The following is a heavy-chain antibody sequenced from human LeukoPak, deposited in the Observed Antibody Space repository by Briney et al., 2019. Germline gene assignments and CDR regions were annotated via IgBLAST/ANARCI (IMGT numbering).Heavy chain of an antibody. CDR2: INWNGGST. D-gene: IGHD6-19*01. Sequence: GGSLRLSCAASGFTFDDYGMSWVRQAPGKGLEWVSGINWNGGSTGYADSVKGRFTISRDNAKNSLYLQMNSLRAEDTALYYCARVPDRAVAGIYYYYYMDVWGKGTTVTVSS. J-gene: IGHJ6*03. CDR1: GFTFDDYG. V-gene: IGHV3-20*04. CDR3: ARVPDRAVAGIYYYYYMDV.